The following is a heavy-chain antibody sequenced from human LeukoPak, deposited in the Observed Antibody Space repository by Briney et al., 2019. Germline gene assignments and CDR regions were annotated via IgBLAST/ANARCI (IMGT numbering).Heavy chain of an antibody. CDR1: GYTFTSYA. J-gene: IGHJ5*02. Sequence: ASVKVSCKASGYTFTSYAMNWVRQAPGQGLEWMGWINTNTGNPTYAQGFTGRFVFSLDTSDSTAYLQISSLKAEDTAVYYCARAFDCSGGSCYLNWFDPWGQGTLVTVSS. CDR3: ARAFDCSGGSCYLNWFDP. V-gene: IGHV7-4-1*02. CDR2: INTNTGNP. D-gene: IGHD2-15*01.